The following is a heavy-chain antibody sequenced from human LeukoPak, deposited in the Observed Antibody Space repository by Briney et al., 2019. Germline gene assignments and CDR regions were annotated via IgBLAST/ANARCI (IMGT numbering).Heavy chain of an antibody. CDR2: IYYSGGGT. D-gene: IGHD3-22*01. V-gene: IGHV4-59*12. CDR3: ARAYYDSSGYPGWFDP. CDR1: GGSFSSYY. J-gene: IGHJ5*02. Sequence: SETLSLTCIVSGGSFSSYYWSWIRQSPGKRLEWIEYIYYSGGGTSYNPSLESRVTLSADRSKNQFSLKLSSVTAADTAVYYCARAYYDSSGYPGWFDPWGQGTLVTVSS.